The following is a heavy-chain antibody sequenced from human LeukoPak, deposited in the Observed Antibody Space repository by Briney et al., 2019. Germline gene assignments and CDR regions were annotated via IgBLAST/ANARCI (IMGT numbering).Heavy chain of an antibody. J-gene: IGHJ4*02. CDR2: ISSSGSTI. V-gene: IGHV3-11*01. Sequence: GGSLRLSCAASGFTFRDHYMSWIRQAPGKGLEWVSYISSSGSTIYYADSVKGRLTISRDNAKNSLYLQMNSLRAEDSAVYYCARNIDTAMITSFDYWGQGTLVTVSS. D-gene: IGHD5-18*01. CDR3: ARNIDTAMITSFDY. CDR1: GFTFRDHY.